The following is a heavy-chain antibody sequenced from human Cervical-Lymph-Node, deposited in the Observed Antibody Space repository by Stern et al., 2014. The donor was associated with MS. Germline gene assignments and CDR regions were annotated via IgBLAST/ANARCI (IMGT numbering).Heavy chain of an antibody. CDR2: FSPKSGDT. D-gene: IGHD4-11*01. Sequence: QVQLVQSGAEVKKPGASVKVSCKASGFTFTAYYIHWVRQAPGQGLEWMGRFSPKSGDTNYSQKLQVRVTMTRDTSFGTAYMELSRLRSGDTAVYYCATSRDVRQLLNFWGQGTLVTVSS. CDR3: ATSRDVRQLLNF. CDR1: GFTFTAYY. J-gene: IGHJ4*02. V-gene: IGHV1-2*06.